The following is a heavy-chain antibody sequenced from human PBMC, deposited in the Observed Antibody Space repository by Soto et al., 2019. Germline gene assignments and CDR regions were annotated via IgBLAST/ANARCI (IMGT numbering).Heavy chain of an antibody. Sequence: SETLSLTCTVSGGSISSGGYYWSWIRQHPGKGLEWIGYIYYSGSTYYNPPLKSRVTISVDTSKNQFSLKLSSVTAADTAVYYCARVVTIFGGEENWFDPWGQGTLVTVSS. CDR3: ARVVTIFGGEENWFDP. CDR2: IYYSGST. D-gene: IGHD3-3*01. J-gene: IGHJ5*02. V-gene: IGHV4-31*03. CDR1: GGSISSGGYY.